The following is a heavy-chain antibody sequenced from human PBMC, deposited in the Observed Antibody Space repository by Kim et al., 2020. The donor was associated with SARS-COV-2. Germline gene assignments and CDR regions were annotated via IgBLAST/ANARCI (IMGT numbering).Heavy chain of an antibody. J-gene: IGHJ6*02. CDR1: GFTFSSYG. D-gene: IGHD3-10*01. CDR3: ARDKGNYGSEAYYYYGMDV. Sequence: GGSLRLSCAASGFTFSSYGMHWVRQAPGKGLEWVAVIWYDGSNKYYADSVKGRFTISRDNSKNTLYLQMNSLRAEDTAVYYCARDKGNYGSEAYYYYGMDVWGQGTTVTVSS. V-gene: IGHV3-33*01. CDR2: IWYDGSNK.